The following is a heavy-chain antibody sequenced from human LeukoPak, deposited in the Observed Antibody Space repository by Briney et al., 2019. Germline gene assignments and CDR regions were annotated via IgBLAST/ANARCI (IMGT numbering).Heavy chain of an antibody. Sequence: ASVKVSCKASGYTFTSYYMHWVRQAPGQGLEWMGIINPSGGSTSYAQKFQGRVTMTRDTSTSTVYMELSSLRSEDTAVYYCTRGGYCSSTSCLHFDYWGQGTLVTVSS. V-gene: IGHV1-46*01. D-gene: IGHD2-2*01. J-gene: IGHJ4*02. CDR1: GYTFTSYY. CDR2: INPSGGST. CDR3: TRGGYCSSTSCLHFDY.